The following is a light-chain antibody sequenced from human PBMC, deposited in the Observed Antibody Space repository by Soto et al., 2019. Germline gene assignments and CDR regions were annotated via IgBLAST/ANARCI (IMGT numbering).Light chain of an antibody. Sequence: DIVLTQSQGTLSLSPGERATLSCRARQSVDSRYLAWYQQKPGQAPRLVIHAVSRRATGIPDRFSGSGSGTDFTLTISRREPEDFAEYYCQQYGSSPRYSFGQGTKLDIK. CDR3: QQYGSSPRYS. CDR2: AVS. V-gene: IGKV3-20*01. J-gene: IGKJ2*03. CDR1: QSVDSRY.